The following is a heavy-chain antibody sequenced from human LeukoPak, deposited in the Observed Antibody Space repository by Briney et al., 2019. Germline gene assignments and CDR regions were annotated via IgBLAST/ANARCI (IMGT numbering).Heavy chain of an antibody. Sequence: SETLSLTCTVSGGSISSSSYYWGWIRQPPGKGLEWIGSIYYSGSTNYNPSLKSRVTISVDTSKNQFSLRLTSVTAADTAVYYCARGPQYCSGGTCYHNYFYGMDVWGKGTTVTVSS. CDR2: IYYSGST. V-gene: IGHV4-39*07. J-gene: IGHJ6*04. CDR3: ARGPQYCSGGTCYHNYFYGMDV. D-gene: IGHD2-15*01. CDR1: GGSISSSSYY.